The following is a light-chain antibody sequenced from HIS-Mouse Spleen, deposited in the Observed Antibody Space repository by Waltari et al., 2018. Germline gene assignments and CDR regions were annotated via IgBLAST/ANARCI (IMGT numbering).Light chain of an antibody. V-gene: IGLV3-25*03. J-gene: IGLJ3*02. CDR1: AFPKQY. CDR3: QSADSSGTSPV. Sequence: SYELTPPPSVSVSPGQTARITCSGYAFPKQYAYWYQHTPGQAPVLVIDKASERPSGIPGRVSGSSSGTTDTLTISGGQAEDEADYYCQSADSSGTSPVFGGGTKLTVL. CDR2: KAS.